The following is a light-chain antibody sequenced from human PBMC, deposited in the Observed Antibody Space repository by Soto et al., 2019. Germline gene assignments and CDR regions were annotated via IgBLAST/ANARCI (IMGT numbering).Light chain of an antibody. CDR3: QSYDSRLSGYV. CDR1: SSSIGAGFD. Sequence: QSVLTQPHSVSGAPGQRVTISCTGSSSSIGAGFDVHWYQQLPGTAPRLLIYGNSYRPSGVPDRVSGSKSGTSASLVITGLQAEDEADYHCQSYDSRLSGYVFCTGTKFTVL. J-gene: IGLJ1*01. V-gene: IGLV1-40*01. CDR2: GNS.